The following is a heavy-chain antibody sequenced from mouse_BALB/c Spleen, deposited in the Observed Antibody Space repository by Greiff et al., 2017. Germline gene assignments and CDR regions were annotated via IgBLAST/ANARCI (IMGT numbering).Heavy chain of an antibody. V-gene: IGHV14-3*02. J-gene: IGHJ3*01. CDR2: IDPANGNT. Sequence: VQLQQSGAELVKPGASVKLSCTASGFNIKDTYMHWVKQRPEQGLEWIGRIDPANGNTKYDPKFQGKATITADTSSNTAYLQLSSLTSEDTAVYYCSSGYDGAWCSYWRQGSLVTVSA. CDR1: GFNIKDTY. D-gene: IGHD2-2*01. CDR3: SSGYDGAWCSY.